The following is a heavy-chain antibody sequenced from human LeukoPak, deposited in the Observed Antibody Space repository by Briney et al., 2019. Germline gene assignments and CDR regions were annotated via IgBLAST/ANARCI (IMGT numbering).Heavy chain of an antibody. CDR1: GFTFSSYG. CDR3: ARVLEHYFDY. D-gene: IGHD1-1*01. V-gene: IGHV3-33*01. Sequence: GGSLRLSCAASGFTFSSYGMHWARQAPGKGLKWVAVIWYDGSNKYYADSVKGRFTISRDNSKNTLYLQMNSLRAEDTAVYYCARVLEHYFDYWGQGTLVTVSS. CDR2: IWYDGSNK. J-gene: IGHJ4*02.